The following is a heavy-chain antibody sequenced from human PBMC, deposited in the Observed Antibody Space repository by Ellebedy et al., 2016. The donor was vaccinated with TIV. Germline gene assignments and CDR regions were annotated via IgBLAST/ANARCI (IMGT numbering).Heavy chain of an antibody. CDR3: AGGYSYGYDYYYYGMDV. D-gene: IGHD5-18*01. Sequence: GESLKISXKGSGYSFTSYWIGWVRQMPGKGLEWMGIIYPGDSDTRYSPSFQGQVTISADKSISTAYLQWSSLKASDTAMYYCAGGYSYGYDYYYYGMDVWGQGTTVTVSS. CDR2: IYPGDSDT. CDR1: GYSFTSYW. V-gene: IGHV5-51*01. J-gene: IGHJ6*02.